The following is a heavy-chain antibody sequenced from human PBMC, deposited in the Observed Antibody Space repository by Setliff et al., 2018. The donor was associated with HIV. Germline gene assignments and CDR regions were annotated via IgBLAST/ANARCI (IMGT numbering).Heavy chain of an antibody. CDR2: INPNSGGT. D-gene: IGHD3-22*01. Sequence: ASVKVSCKTSGYTFIGYYMHWVRQAPGQGLEWMGWINPNSGGTFYAQRFQGRDTMTTDRSSSTAYMELSRLTSDDTAVYFCARDNYYDTSGAIGYWGQGTMVTVSS. J-gene: IGHJ4*02. CDR3: ARDNYYDTSGAIGY. V-gene: IGHV1-2*02. CDR1: GYTFIGYY.